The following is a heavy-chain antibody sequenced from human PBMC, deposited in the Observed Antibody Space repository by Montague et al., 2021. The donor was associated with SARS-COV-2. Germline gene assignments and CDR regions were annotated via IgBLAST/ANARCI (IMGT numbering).Heavy chain of an antibody. Sequence: CAISGDSVSSNSATCNWVRQSPSRGLEWLGRTYYRSKWYNDYAVSLRGRVTINPDTSKNQFSLQLNSVTPEDTAIYYCTSGREGNYNVMDVWGQGTTVTVSS. CDR1: GDSVSSNSAT. CDR2: TYYRSKWYN. D-gene: IGHD1-1*01. J-gene: IGHJ6*02. V-gene: IGHV6-1*01. CDR3: TSGREGNYNVMDV.